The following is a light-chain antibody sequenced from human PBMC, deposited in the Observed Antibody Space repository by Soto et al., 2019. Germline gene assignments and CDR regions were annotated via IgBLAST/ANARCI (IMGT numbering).Light chain of an antibody. CDR3: QQDNRQRT. CDR2: KAS. Sequence: IQSASALSVSVGERVTISCPARQIISRWLAWYHHKPGRAPKLLIYKASSLESRVTSRFSSSGARTEFTLTISSLQADGFGTYCRQQDNRQRTFGEGTKVDIK. CDR1: QIISRW. V-gene: IGKV1-5*03. J-gene: IGKJ1*01.